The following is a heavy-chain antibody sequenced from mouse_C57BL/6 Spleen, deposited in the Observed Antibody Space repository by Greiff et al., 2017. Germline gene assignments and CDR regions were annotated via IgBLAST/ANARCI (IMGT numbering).Heavy chain of an antibody. CDR2: INPNNGGT. V-gene: IGHV1-18*01. Sequence: VHVKQSGPELVKPGASVKIPCKASGYTFTDYNMDWVKQSHGKSLEWIGDINPNNGGTIYNQKFKGKATLTVDKSSSTAYMELRSLTSEDTAVYYCARKLTDYFDYWGQGTTLTVSS. CDR1: GYTFTDYN. J-gene: IGHJ2*01. CDR3: ARKLTDYFDY. D-gene: IGHD4-1*01.